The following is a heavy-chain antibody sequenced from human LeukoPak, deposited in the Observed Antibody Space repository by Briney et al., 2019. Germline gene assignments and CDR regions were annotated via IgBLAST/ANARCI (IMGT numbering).Heavy chain of an antibody. Sequence: PSETLSLTCAVYGGSFSGYYWSWIRQPPGKGLEWIGEIYHSGSTNYNPSLKSRVTISVDKSKNQFSLKLSSVTAADTAVYYCARGDSSGWLDYWGQGTLVTVSS. CDR2: IYHSGST. CDR1: GGSFSGYY. V-gene: IGHV4-34*01. CDR3: ARGDSSGWLDY. D-gene: IGHD6-19*01. J-gene: IGHJ4*02.